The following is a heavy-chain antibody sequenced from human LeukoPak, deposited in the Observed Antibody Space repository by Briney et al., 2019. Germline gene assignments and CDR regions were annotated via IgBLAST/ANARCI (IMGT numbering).Heavy chain of an antibody. CDR1: GGSMDNYY. J-gene: IGHJ4*02. Sequence: SETLSLTCTVSGGSMDNYYWSWIRQPPGRGLEWIGYIYYSGSTNYNPSLKSRVTISIDTSKNQFSLNLSSVTAADTAVYYCAREVKAARPGFDYWGQGTLVTVSS. CDR3: AREVKAARPGFDY. D-gene: IGHD6-6*01. V-gene: IGHV4-59*01. CDR2: IYYSGST.